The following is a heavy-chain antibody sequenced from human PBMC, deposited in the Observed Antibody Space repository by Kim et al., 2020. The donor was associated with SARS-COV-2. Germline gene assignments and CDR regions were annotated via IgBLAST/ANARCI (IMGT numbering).Heavy chain of an antibody. V-gene: IGHV3-30*18. Sequence: GGSLRLSCAASGFTFSSYGMHWVRQAPGKGLEWVAVISYDGSNKYYADSVKGRFTISRDNSKNTLYLQMNSLRAEDTAVYYCAKAQEFGPGDYWGQGTLVTVSS. CDR1: GFTFSSYG. CDR3: AKAQEFGPGDY. CDR2: ISYDGSNK. D-gene: IGHD3-10*01. J-gene: IGHJ4*02.